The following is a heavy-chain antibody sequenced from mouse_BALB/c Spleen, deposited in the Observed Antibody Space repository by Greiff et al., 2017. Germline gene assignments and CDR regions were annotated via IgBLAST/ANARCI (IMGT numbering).Heavy chain of an antibody. CDR1: GYTFTSYY. J-gene: IGHJ3*01. D-gene: IGHD1-2*01. CDR2: INPSNGGT. CDR3: TLLRRRRSGFAY. Sequence: QVQLQQPGAELVKPGASVKLSCKASGYTFTSYYMYWVKQRPGQGLEWIGGINPSNGGTNFNEKFKSKATLTVDKSSSTAYMQLSSLTSEDSAVYYCTLLRRRRSGFAYWGQGTLVTVSA. V-gene: IGHV1S81*02.